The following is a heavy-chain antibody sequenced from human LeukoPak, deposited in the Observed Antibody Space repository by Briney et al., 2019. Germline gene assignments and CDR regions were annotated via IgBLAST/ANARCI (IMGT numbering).Heavy chain of an antibody. CDR3: ARDRVRTRKIAAAGDDYYFDY. D-gene: IGHD6-13*01. CDR1: GGSISSSSYY. J-gene: IGHJ4*02. Sequence: SETLSLTCTVSGGSISSSSYYWGWIRQPPGKGLEWIGSIYYSGSTYYNPSLKSRVTISVDTSKNQFSLKLSSVTAADTAVYYCARDRVRTRKIAAAGDDYYFDYWGQGTLVTVSS. V-gene: IGHV4-39*07. CDR2: IYYSGST.